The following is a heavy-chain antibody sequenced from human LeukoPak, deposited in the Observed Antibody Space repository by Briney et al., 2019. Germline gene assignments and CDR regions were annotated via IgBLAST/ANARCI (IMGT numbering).Heavy chain of an antibody. CDR3: ARNYDFWSGLFDH. J-gene: IGHJ4*02. CDR1: GYTFTGYY. Sequence: ASVNVSCKASGYTFTGYYMHWVRQAPGQGLEWMGWINPNSGGTNYAQKFQGRVTMTRDTSISTAYMELSRLRSDDTAVYYCARNYDFWSGLFDHWGQGTLVTVSS. V-gene: IGHV1-2*02. CDR2: INPNSGGT. D-gene: IGHD3-3*01.